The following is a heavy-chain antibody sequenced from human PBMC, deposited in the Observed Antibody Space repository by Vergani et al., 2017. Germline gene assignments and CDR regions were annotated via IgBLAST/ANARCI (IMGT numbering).Heavy chain of an antibody. CDR2: IYYSGST. Sequence: QVQLQESGPGLVKPSETLSLTCTVSGGSISSYYWSWIRQPPGKGLEWIGYIYYSGSTNYNPSLKSRVTISVDTSKNQFSLKLSSVTAADTAVYYCARSGSNYDFWSGYYTGSGMDVWGQGTTVTVSS. V-gene: IGHV4-59*01. J-gene: IGHJ6*02. CDR1: GGSISSYY. CDR3: ARSGSNYDFWSGYYTGSGMDV. D-gene: IGHD3-3*01.